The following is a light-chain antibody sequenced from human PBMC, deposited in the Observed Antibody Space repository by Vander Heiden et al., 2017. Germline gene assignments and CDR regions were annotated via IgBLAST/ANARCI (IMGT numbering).Light chain of an antibody. J-gene: IGKJ2*01. CDR3: QRSYSTRYT. V-gene: IGKV1-39*01. CDR2: AAS. Sequence: DIQMTQSPSSLSASVGDRVTTTCRASQSISGYLNWYQQKPGKAPKLLIYAASSLQSGVPSRFSGSGSGTDFTLTISSLQPEDFATYYCQRSYSTRYTFGQGTKLEIK. CDR1: QSISGY.